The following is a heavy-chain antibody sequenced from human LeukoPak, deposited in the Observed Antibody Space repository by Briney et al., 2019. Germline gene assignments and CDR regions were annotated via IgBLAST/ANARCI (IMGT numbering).Heavy chain of an antibody. CDR2: ISSSAGRT. V-gene: IGHV3-23*01. CDR3: AKDFHGPFDY. CDR1: GCTFSNYA. Sequence: GGSLRLTCATPGCTFSNYAMSWVRQAPGKGLQWVSLISSSAGRTYYVDSVKGRFTVSRDNSKNMMYLQMNSLRAEDSAVYYCAKDFHGPFDYWGQGTLVTVSS. J-gene: IGHJ4*02.